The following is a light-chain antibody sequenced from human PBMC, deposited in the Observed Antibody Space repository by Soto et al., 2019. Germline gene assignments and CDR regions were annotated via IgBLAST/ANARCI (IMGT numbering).Light chain of an antibody. CDR2: EVT. CDR3: TSYTSNTTWV. CDR1: RSDVGSYNS. Sequence: QSALTQPASVSGSPGESITISCTGTRSDVGSYNSIAWYQQHPGKAPRVMIFEVTKRPSGISNRFSGSKSGSTASLTISGLQAEDEADYYCTSYTSNTTWVFGGGTKLTVL. V-gene: IGLV2-14*02. J-gene: IGLJ3*02.